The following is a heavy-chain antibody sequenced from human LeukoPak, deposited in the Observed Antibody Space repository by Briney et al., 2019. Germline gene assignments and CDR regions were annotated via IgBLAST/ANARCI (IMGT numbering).Heavy chain of an antibody. CDR1: GYTFTSYG. Sequence: APVNVSCTASGYTFTSYGISWVRQAPGQGLEWMGWISAYNGNTNYAQKLQGRVTMTTDTSTSTAYMELRSLRSDDTAVYYCARGDDPLAKFDYWGQGTLVTVSS. CDR2: ISAYNGNT. J-gene: IGHJ4*02. V-gene: IGHV1-18*01. D-gene: IGHD1-1*01. CDR3: ARGDDPLAKFDY.